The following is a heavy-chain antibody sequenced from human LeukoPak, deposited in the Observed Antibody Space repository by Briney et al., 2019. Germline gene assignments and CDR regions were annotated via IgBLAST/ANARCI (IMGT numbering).Heavy chain of an antibody. V-gene: IGHV4-34*01. Sequence: KASETLSLTCAVYGGSFSGYYWRWIRQPPGKGLEWIGEINHSGSTNYNPSLKSRVTISVDKSKNQFSLKLSSVTAADTAVYYCARASMVRGPSVDYWGQGTLVTVSS. CDR3: ARASMVRGPSVDY. D-gene: IGHD3-10*01. CDR2: INHSGST. J-gene: IGHJ4*02. CDR1: GGSFSGYY.